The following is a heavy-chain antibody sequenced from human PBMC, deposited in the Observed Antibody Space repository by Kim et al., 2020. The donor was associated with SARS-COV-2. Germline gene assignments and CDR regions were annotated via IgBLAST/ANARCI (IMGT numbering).Heavy chain of an antibody. J-gene: IGHJ5*02. CDR3: ARRTTIDANSLIDQ. CDR1: GFTFRNHA. Sequence: GGSLRLSCAASGFTFRNHAMSWVRRAPGKGLECVLSVSGSGDGTYPADSVKGRFSISRDNSKNTLYLQMNSLRAEDTAVYYCARRTTIDANSLIDQWGQGTLVTVSS. D-gene: IGHD1-1*01. CDR2: VSGSGDGT. V-gene: IGHV3-23*01.